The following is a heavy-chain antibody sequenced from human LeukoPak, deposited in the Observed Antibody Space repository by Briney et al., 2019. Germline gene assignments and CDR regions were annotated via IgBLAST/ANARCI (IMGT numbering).Heavy chain of an antibody. CDR3: ANDSAMLRGVIIAPPPDYFGY. J-gene: IGHJ4*02. CDR2: INLNSGGT. Sequence: ASVKVSCKASGYTFTGYNMQWVRQAPGQGLEWMGWINLNSGGTNYAQKFQDRVTMTRATSITTAYMELSRLRSDDTAVYYCANDSAMLRGVIIAPPPDYFGYWGQGTLVTVSS. D-gene: IGHD3-10*01. CDR1: GYTFTGYN. V-gene: IGHV1-2*02.